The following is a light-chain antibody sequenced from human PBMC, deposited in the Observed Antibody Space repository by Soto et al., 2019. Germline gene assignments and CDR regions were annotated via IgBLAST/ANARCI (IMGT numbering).Light chain of an antibody. CDR1: QSVSNNY. J-gene: IGKJ4*01. V-gene: IGKV3-20*01. CDR2: GAS. CDR3: HQYDNSPLT. Sequence: EIVLTQSPGTLSLSPGERATLSCRASQSVSNNYLAWYQQKPGQAPRLLIVGASSRATGIPDRFSGGGSGTDFTLTISRLEPEDFALYYCHQYDNSPLTFGGGTKVEIK.